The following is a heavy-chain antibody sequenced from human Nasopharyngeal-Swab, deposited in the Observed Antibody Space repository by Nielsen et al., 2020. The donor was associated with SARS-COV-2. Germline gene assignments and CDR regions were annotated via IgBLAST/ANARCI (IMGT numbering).Heavy chain of an antibody. CDR3: ARARSVAGTGDDAFDI. CDR1: GFTFSSYD. Sequence: GESLKISCAASGFTFSSYDMHWARQATGKGLEWVSAIGTAGDPYYPGSVKGRFTISRENAKNSLYLQMNSLRAGDTAVYYCARARSVAGTGDDAFDIWGQGTMVTVSS. D-gene: IGHD6-19*01. J-gene: IGHJ3*02. V-gene: IGHV3-13*05. CDR2: IGTAGDP.